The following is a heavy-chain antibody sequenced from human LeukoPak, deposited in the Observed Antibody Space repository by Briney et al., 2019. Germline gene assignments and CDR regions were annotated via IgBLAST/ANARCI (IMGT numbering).Heavy chain of an antibody. Sequence: GGSLRLSCAASGFTFDDYAMHWVRQASGKGLEWVGRIRSKANSYATAYGASVKGRFTISRDDSKNTAYLQLNNLKTEDTAVYYCTRRLTADYGDNEWFDPWGQGTLVIVSS. CDR1: GFTFDDYA. J-gene: IGHJ5*02. D-gene: IGHD2-21*02. CDR2: IRSKANSYAT. V-gene: IGHV3-73*01. CDR3: TRRLTADYGDNEWFDP.